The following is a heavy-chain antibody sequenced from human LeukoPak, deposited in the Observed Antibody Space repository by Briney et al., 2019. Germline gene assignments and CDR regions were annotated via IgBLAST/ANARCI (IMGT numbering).Heavy chain of an antibody. Sequence: PSETLSLTCTVSGGSISSYYWSWIRQPPGKGLEWIGYIYYSGSTNYNPSLKSRVTISVDTSKNQFSLKLSSVTAADTAVYYCARRLGYCSGGSCEPEDAFDIWGQGTMVTVSS. D-gene: IGHD2-15*01. CDR2: IYYSGST. J-gene: IGHJ3*02. CDR1: GGSISSYY. V-gene: IGHV4-59*08. CDR3: ARRLGYCSGGSCEPEDAFDI.